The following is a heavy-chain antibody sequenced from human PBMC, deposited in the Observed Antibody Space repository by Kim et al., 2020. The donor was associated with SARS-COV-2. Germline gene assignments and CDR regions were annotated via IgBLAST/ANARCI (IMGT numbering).Heavy chain of an antibody. CDR1: GGTFSSYA. Sequence: SVKVSCKASGGTFSSYAISWVRQAPGQGLEWMGGIIPIFGTANYAQKFQGRVTITADESTSTAYMELSSLRSEDTAVYYCAGGWNDVHAFDIWGQGTMVTVSS. CDR2: IIPIFGTA. J-gene: IGHJ3*02. CDR3: AGGWNDVHAFDI. V-gene: IGHV1-69*13. D-gene: IGHD1-1*01.